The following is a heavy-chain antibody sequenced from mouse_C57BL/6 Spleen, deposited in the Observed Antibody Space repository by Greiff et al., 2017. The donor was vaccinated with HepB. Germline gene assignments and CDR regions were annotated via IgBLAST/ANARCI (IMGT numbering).Heavy chain of an antibody. CDR2: IYPGDGDT. J-gene: IGHJ2*01. CDR1: GYAFSSSW. D-gene: IGHD3-2*02. V-gene: IGHV1-82*01. CDR3: ASSTAQAPFDY. Sequence: QVQLQQSGPELVKPGASVKISCKASGYAFSSSWMNWVKQRPGKGLEWIGRIYPGDGDTNYNGKFKGKATLTADKSSSTAYMQLSSLTSEDSAVYFCASSTAQAPFDYWGQGTTLTVSS.